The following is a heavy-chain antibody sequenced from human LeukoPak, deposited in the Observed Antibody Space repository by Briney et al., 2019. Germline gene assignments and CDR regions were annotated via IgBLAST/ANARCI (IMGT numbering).Heavy chain of an antibody. CDR2: ISISSSTI. D-gene: IGHD6-19*01. CDR1: GFTFSTFS. V-gene: IGHV3-48*01. Sequence: GGSLRLSCAASGFTFSTFSMNWVRQAPGKGLKWVSYISISSSTIYYADSVKGRFTISRDNSKNTLYLQMNSLGAEDTAVYYCAKGNSGWYGSGVDVWGQGTTVTVSS. J-gene: IGHJ6*02. CDR3: AKGNSGWYGSGVDV.